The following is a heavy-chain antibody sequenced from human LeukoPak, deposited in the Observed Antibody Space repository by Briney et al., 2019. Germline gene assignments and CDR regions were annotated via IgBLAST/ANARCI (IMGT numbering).Heavy chain of an antibody. CDR1: GFTFSSYG. CDR2: ISYDGSNK. V-gene: IGHV3-30*03. CDR3: AQRSYYYYGMDV. J-gene: IGHJ6*04. Sequence: GGSLRLSCAASGFTFSSYGMHWVRQAPSKGLEWVAVISYDGSNKYYADSVKGRFTISRDNSKNTLYLQMNSLRAEDTAVYYCAQRSYYYYGMDVWGKGTTVTVSS.